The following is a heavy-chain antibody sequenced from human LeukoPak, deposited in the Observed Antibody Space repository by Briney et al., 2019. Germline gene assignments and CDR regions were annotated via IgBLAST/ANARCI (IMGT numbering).Heavy chain of an antibody. CDR1: GFTFSSYW. Sequence: GGSLRLSCAASGFTFSSYWMSWVRQAPGKGLEWVANIKQDGSEKYYVDSVKGRFTISRDNAKNSLYLQMNSLRAEDTAVYYCARAYSNYDNWFDPWGQGTLVTVSS. J-gene: IGHJ5*02. CDR2: IKQDGSEK. V-gene: IGHV3-7*01. D-gene: IGHD4-11*01. CDR3: ARAYSNYDNWFDP.